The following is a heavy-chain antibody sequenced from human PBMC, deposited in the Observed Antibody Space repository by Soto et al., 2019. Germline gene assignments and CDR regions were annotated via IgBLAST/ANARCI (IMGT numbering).Heavy chain of an antibody. D-gene: IGHD6-13*01. CDR3: SRGSIVTTGITPFDY. CDR2: ISSTATSTI. CDR1: GFTFSTYS. Sequence: LRLSCAASGFTFSTYSMNWVRQAPGKGLEWVSYISSTATSTIYYADSVKGRFTISRDNAKNSLYLQMDSLRDEDTAIYFCSRGSIVTTGITPFDYWGQGTLVTV. J-gene: IGHJ4*02. V-gene: IGHV3-48*02.